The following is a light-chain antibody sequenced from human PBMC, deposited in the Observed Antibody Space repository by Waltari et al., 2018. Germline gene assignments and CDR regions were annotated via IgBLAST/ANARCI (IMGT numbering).Light chain of an antibody. CDR3: QQYYGTPYT. J-gene: IGKJ2*01. CDR2: WAS. V-gene: IGKV4-1*01. Sequence: DIVMTQSPDSLAVSLGERATLNCKSSQSVFYSDNKKNYLAWYQQKTGHPPKLLIHWASTRASGVPDRFSGSGSGTDFTLTISNLQAEDVAVYYCQQYYGTPYTFGQGTKLEIK. CDR1: QSVFYSDNKKNY.